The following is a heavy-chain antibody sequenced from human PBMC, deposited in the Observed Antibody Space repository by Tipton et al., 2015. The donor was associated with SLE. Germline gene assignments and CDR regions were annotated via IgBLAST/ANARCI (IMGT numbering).Heavy chain of an antibody. J-gene: IGHJ4*02. CDR2: ISSSGSTM. CDR1: GFTFSTYE. D-gene: IGHD3-3*01. Sequence: LSLTCATSGFTFSTYEMNWVRQAPGKGLEWVSYISSSGSTMFYADSVKGRFTISRDNAKNSLHLQMNSLRAEDTALYYCASPGVVDTHYWGQGTLVTVSS. CDR3: ASPGVVDTHY. V-gene: IGHV3-48*03.